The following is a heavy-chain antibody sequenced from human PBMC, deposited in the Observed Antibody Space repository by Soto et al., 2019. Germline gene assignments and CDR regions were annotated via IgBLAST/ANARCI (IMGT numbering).Heavy chain of an antibody. CDR1: GYSFTSYW. CDR3: ARFSPPFGSGVVSAQAGTYYYYYMDV. V-gene: IGHV5-51*01. D-gene: IGHD6-13*01. CDR2: IYPGDSDT. J-gene: IGHJ6*03. Sequence: GESLKISCKGSGYSFTSYWIGWVRQMPGKGLEWMGIIYPGDSDTRYSPSFQGQVTISADKSISTAYLQWSSLKASDTAMYYCARFSPPFGSGVVSAQAGTYYYYYMDVWGKGTTVTVSS.